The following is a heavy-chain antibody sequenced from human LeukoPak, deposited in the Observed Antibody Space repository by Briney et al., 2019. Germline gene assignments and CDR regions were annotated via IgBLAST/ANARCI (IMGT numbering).Heavy chain of an antibody. V-gene: IGHV4-30-2*01. CDR1: GGSISSGGYY. Sequence: PSRTLSLTCTVSGGSISSGGYYWSWIRQPPGKGLEWIGYIYHSGSTYYNPSLKSRVTMSVDTSKNQFSLKLSSVTAADTAVYYCAREKVVPAAPEKDWYFDLWGRGTLVTVSS. CDR3: AREKVVPAAPEKDWYFDL. D-gene: IGHD2-2*01. CDR2: IYHSGST. J-gene: IGHJ2*01.